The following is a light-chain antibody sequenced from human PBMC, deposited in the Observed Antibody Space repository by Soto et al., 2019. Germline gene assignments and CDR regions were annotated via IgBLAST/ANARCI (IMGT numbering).Light chain of an antibody. Sequence: IQMSHSPSTLSASVGDRVTITCRASQTISNWLAWYQVKPGKAPKPLIYAASSLQSGVPSRFSGSGSGTDFTLTISSLQPEDFATYYCQQTYRTPRTFGQRTKVDI. CDR1: QTISNW. CDR3: QQTYRTPRT. CDR2: AAS. J-gene: IGKJ1*01. V-gene: IGKV1-39*01.